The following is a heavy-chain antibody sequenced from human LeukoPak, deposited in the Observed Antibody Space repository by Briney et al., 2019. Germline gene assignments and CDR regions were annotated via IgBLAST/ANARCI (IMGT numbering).Heavy chain of an antibody. CDR2: IFYNGNT. D-gene: IGHD3-22*01. CDR3: ARQSSGYYYGWVDP. Sequence: SETLSLTCTVSGGSLLDSTYYWAWIRQPPGKGLEWLATIFYNGNTHYNPSLKSRVTMSVDTVKNQFSLNLNSVTAADTAVYYCARQSSGYYYGWVDPWGQGTLVTVSS. J-gene: IGHJ5*02. V-gene: IGHV4-39*01. CDR1: GGSLLDSTYY.